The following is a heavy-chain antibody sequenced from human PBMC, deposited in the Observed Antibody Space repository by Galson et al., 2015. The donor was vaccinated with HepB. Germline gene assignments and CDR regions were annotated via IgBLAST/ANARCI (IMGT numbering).Heavy chain of an antibody. J-gene: IGHJ3*01. V-gene: IGHV3-15*01. CDR1: GFTFTNAW. CDR3: TTDWKHGNYDVFDL. Sequence: SLRLSCAASGFTFTNAWMNWVRQAPGKGLEWVGRIKSKTDGGTTDSAAPVKDRFTISRDDSKNTLYLQMNSLKTEDTAMYYCTTDWKHGNYDVFDLWGQGTMVTVSS. CDR2: IKSKTDGGTT. D-gene: IGHD1-7*01.